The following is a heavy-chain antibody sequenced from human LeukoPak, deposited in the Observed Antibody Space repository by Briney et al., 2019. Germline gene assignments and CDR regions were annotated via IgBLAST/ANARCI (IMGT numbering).Heavy chain of an antibody. V-gene: IGHV3-64*01. CDR3: ARESPSGSLDY. CDR2: ISTNGGTT. CDR1: GFTFSSHP. D-gene: IGHD1-26*01. Sequence: PGGSLRLSCVASGFTFSSHPMHWVRQAPGKGLESVSAISTNGGTTYYANSVRGRFIISRDNSHNTLYLQMGRLRTDDTPIYYCARESPSGSLDYWGQGTLVTVSS. J-gene: IGHJ4*02.